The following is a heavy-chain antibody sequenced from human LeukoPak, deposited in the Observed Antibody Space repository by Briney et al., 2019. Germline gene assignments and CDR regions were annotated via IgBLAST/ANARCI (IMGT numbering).Heavy chain of an antibody. CDR1: GYTFTSYG. D-gene: IGHD1-26*01. Sequence: ASVKVSCKASGYTFTSYGISWVRQAPGQGLEWMGWISAYNGNTNYAQKLQGRVTMTTDISTSTAYMELRSLRSDDMAVYYCARVGIVGAYTPYYYYMDVWGKGTTVTVSS. J-gene: IGHJ6*03. CDR3: ARVGIVGAYTPYYYYMDV. CDR2: ISAYNGNT. V-gene: IGHV1-18*03.